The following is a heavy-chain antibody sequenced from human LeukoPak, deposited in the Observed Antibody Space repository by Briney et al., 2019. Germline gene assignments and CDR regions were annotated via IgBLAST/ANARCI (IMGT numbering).Heavy chain of an antibody. CDR2: INHSGST. J-gene: IGHJ3*02. CDR3: ARGLLSASLGFDI. D-gene: IGHD2-8*01. V-gene: IGHV4-34*01. Sequence: SETLSLTRAVYGGSFSGYYWSWIRQPPGKGLEWIGEINHSGSTNYNPSLKSRVTISVDTSKNQFSLKLSSLTAADTAVYYCARGLLSASLGFDIWGQGTMVTVSS. CDR1: GGSFSGYY.